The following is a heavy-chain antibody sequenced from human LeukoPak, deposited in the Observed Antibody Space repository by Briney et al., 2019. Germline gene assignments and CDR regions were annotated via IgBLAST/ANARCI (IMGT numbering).Heavy chain of an antibody. D-gene: IGHD3-22*01. V-gene: IGHV3-21*04. J-gene: IGHJ3*02. Sequence: PGGSLRLSCAASGFTFSSYSMNWVRQAPGKGLEWVSSISSSSSYIYYADSVKGRFTISRDNAKNSLYLQMNSLRAEDTALYYCAKGLRITMIVVGGAAFDIWGQGTMVTVSS. CDR1: GFTFSSYS. CDR2: ISSSSSYI. CDR3: AKGLRITMIVVGGAAFDI.